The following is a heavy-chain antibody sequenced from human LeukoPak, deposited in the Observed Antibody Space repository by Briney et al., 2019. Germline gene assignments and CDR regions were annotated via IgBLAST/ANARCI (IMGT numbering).Heavy chain of an antibody. CDR1: GGSISSYY. D-gene: IGHD6-13*01. CDR3: ARVTPPYYSSSFYPIHYYYYMDV. Sequence: PSETLSLTCTVSGGSISSYYWSWLRQPPGRGLEWIGRIYTSGSTNYNPSLTSRVTFSVDPSQNQFSLKLSSVTAADTAVYYCARVTPPYYSSSFYPIHYYYYMDVWGKGTTVTVSS. J-gene: IGHJ6*03. CDR2: IYTSGST. V-gene: IGHV4-4*07.